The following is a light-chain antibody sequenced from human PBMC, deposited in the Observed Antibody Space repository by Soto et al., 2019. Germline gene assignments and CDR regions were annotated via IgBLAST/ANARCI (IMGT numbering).Light chain of an antibody. V-gene: IGKV1-33*01. Sequence: DIQMTQSPSTLSASVGARVTITCRARPSIRSWLSWYQQNPGKAHKLLIYDASNLETGVPSRCSGSGSGTDFTFTISSLQPEEIATYYCQQYDNLPITVGQGTRLEIK. J-gene: IGKJ5*01. CDR3: QQYDNLPIT. CDR1: PSIRSW. CDR2: DAS.